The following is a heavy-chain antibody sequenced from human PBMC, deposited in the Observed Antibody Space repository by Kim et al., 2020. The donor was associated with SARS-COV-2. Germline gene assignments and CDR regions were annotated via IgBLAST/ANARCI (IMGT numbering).Heavy chain of an antibody. V-gene: IGHV4-59*01. Sequence: SETLSLTCTVSGGSISSYYWSWIRQPPGKGLEWIGYIYYSGSTNYNPSLKSRVTISVDTSKNQFSLKLSSVTAADTAVYYCARGQGYKGMDYWGQGTLVTVSS. CDR3: ARGQGYKGMDY. CDR2: IYYSGST. CDR1: GGSISSYY. D-gene: IGHD1-1*01. J-gene: IGHJ4*02.